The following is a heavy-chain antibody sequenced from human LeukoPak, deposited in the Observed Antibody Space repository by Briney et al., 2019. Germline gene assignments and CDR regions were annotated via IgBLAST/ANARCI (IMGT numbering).Heavy chain of an antibody. Sequence: GGSLRLPCAASGFSVSSNYMSWVRQAPGKGLEWVSVIYSGGSTYYADSVKGRFTISRDNSKNTLYLQMNTLRAEDTAVYYCARDLGYNYGYVGAFDIWGQGTLVTVSS. CDR2: IYSGGST. D-gene: IGHD5-18*01. V-gene: IGHV3-66*01. CDR1: GFSVSSNY. J-gene: IGHJ3*02. CDR3: ARDLGYNYGYVGAFDI.